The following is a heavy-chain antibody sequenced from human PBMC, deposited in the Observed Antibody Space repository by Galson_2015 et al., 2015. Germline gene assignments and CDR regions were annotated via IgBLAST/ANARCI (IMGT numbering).Heavy chain of an antibody. V-gene: IGHV3-23*01. J-gene: IGHJ4*02. CDR3: AKPRPPDFGVVIYYFDY. CDR1: GFTFSSYA. Sequence: SLRLSCAASGFTFSSYAMSWVRQAPGKGLEWVSAISGSGGSTYYADSVKGRFTISRDNSKNTLYLQMNSLRAEDTAVYYCAKPRPPDFGVVIYYFDYWGQGTLVTVSS. CDR2: ISGSGGST. D-gene: IGHD3-3*01.